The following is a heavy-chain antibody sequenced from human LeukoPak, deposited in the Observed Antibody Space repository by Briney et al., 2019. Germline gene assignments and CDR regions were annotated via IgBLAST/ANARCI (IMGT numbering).Heavy chain of an antibody. CDR3: ASRKLGNDY. CDR2: IYYTGT. J-gene: IGHJ4*02. D-gene: IGHD7-27*01. V-gene: IGHV4-59*01. Sequence: PSETLSLTCGVHGGSFTGYYWSWIRQSPGKGLEWIGYIYYTGTSYNPSLKSRVTISADTSKNQFSLKLISVTAADTAVYYCASRKLGNDYWGQGTLVTVSS. CDR1: GGSFTGYY.